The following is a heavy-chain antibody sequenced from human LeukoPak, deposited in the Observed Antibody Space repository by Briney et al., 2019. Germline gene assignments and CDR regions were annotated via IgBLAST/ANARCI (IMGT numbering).Heavy chain of an antibody. D-gene: IGHD3-10*01. CDR1: GFTFSSYS. CDR3: ARVLGGSGSQSFYYYMDV. CDR2: ISSSSSYI. Sequence: PGGSLRLSCAASGFTFSSYSMNWVRQAPGKGLEWVSSISSSSSYIYYADSVKGRFTISRDNAKNSLYLQMNSLRAEDTALYHCARVLGGSGSQSFYYYMDVWGKGTTVTISS. V-gene: IGHV3-21*04. J-gene: IGHJ6*03.